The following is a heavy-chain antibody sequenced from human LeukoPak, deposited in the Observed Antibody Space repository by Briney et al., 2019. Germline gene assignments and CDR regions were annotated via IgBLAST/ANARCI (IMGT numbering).Heavy chain of an antibody. CDR1: GYTFTNYY. CDR2: INPSGGST. V-gene: IGHV1-46*01. J-gene: IGHJ6*02. D-gene: IGHD3-16*01. Sequence: ASVKVSCKASGYTFTNYYMHWVRQAPGQGLEWMGIINPSGGSTSYAQKFQGRVTMTRDTSTSTVYMELSSLRSEDTAVYYCAREIGMGAFDYYYYGMDVWSQGTTVTVSS. CDR3: AREIGMGAFDYYYYGMDV.